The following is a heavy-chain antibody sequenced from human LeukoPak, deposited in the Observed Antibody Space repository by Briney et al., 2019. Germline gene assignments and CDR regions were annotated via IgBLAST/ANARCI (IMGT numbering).Heavy chain of an antibody. Sequence: PSETLSLTRTVSGGSISSSSYYWGWIRQPPGKGLEWIGSIYYSGSTYYNPSLKSRVTISVDTSKNQFYLKLSSVTAADTAVYYCASGGSCSALCLGNYWGQGTLVTVSS. J-gene: IGHJ4*02. CDR2: IYYSGST. CDR3: ASGGSCSALCLGNY. V-gene: IGHV4-39*01. D-gene: IGHD2-15*01. CDR1: GGSISSSSYY.